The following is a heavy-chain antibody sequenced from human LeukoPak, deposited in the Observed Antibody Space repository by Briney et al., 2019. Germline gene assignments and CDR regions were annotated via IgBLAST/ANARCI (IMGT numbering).Heavy chain of an antibody. J-gene: IGHJ4*02. CDR1: GGSISSGSYY. CDR3: ASSFYYYDSSGYYGD. V-gene: IGHV4-61*02. Sequence: PSQTLSLTCTVSGGSISSGSYYWSWIRQPAGKGLEWIGRIYTSGSTNYNPSLKSRVTMSVDTSKNQFSLKLSSVTAADTAVYYCASSFYYYDSSGYYGDWGQGTLVTVSS. D-gene: IGHD3-22*01. CDR2: IYTSGST.